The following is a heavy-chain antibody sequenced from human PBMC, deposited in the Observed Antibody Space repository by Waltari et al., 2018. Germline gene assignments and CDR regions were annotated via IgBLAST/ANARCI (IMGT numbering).Heavy chain of an antibody. Sequence: VQLVESGPGLVKPSETLSLTCTVSGGSISSYYWSWIRQPPGKGLEWIGYIYYSGSTNYNASRKSRVTISVDTSKNQFSLKLSSVTAADTAVYYCARGDVVVVAATRFDYWGQGTLVTVSS. CDR1: GGSISSYY. J-gene: IGHJ4*02. D-gene: IGHD2-15*01. V-gene: IGHV4-59*01. CDR3: ARGDVVVVAATRFDY. CDR2: IYYSGST.